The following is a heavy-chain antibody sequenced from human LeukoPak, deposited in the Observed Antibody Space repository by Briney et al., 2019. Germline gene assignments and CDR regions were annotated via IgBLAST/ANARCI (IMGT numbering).Heavy chain of an antibody. V-gene: IGHV3-53*01. CDR1: GFTVSSNY. D-gene: IGHD6-19*01. CDR3: ARVGYSSGWYEDYFDY. J-gene: IGHJ4*02. CDR2: IYSGGST. Sequence: QTGGSLRLSCAASGFTVSSNYMSWVRQAPGKGLEWVSVIYSGGSTYYADSVKGRFTISRDNSKNTLYLQMNSLRAEDTAVCYCARVGYSSGWYEDYFDYWGQGTLVTVSS.